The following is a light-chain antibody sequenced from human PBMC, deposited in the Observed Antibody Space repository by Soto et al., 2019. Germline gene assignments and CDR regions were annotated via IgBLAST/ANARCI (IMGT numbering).Light chain of an antibody. Sequence: EIVLTQSPGTLSLSPGERATLSCRASQSVSSSYLAWYQQKVGQTPRLLIHGASTRATGIAARFSGSVSGTEFTLTISSLQSEDFAVYYCQQYNEWPPFTFGQGTRLEIK. CDR1: QSVSSSY. CDR3: QQYNEWPPFT. J-gene: IGKJ5*01. V-gene: IGKV3D-15*01. CDR2: GAS.